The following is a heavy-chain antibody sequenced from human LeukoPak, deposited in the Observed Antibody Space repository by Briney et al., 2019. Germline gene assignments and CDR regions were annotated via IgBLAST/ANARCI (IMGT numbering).Heavy chain of an antibody. CDR2: ISDTGEST. J-gene: IGHJ5*02. Sequence: GGSLRLSCAASGFTFSTHAMSWVRQVSGKGLEWVSSISDTGESTYYADHVKGRFTISRDNSKNTLYLQMNSLRAEDTAVYNCAKLIGDYNGNSGSWGQGTLVTVSS. CDR3: AKLIGDYNGNSGS. D-gene: IGHD4-23*01. V-gene: IGHV3-23*01. CDR1: GFTFSTHA.